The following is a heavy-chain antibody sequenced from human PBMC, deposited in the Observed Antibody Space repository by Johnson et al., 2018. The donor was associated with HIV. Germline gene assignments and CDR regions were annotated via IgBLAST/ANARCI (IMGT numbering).Heavy chain of an antibody. Sequence: VQLVESGGGLIQPGGSLRLSCAASGFTVSSNYMCWVRQAPGKGLEWVSVIYSGGSTYYADSVKGRFTISRDNSKNTLYLQMNSLRAEDTAVYYCARDRAVPDDGYNDYAFDIWGQGTMVTVSS. J-gene: IGHJ3*02. CDR3: ARDRAVPDDGYNDYAFDI. D-gene: IGHD5-24*01. CDR2: IYSGGST. V-gene: IGHV3-53*01. CDR1: GFTVSSNY.